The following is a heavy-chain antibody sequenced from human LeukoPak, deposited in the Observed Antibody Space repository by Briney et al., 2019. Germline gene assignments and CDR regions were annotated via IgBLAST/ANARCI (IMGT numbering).Heavy chain of an antibody. Sequence: SETLSLTCAVYGGSFSGYYWSWVRQPPGKGLEWLGEINHSGSTNYNPSLKSRVTISVDTSKNQFSLKLSSVTAADTAVYYCARDYGSGSYGVDYWGQGTLVTVSS. CDR3: ARDYGSGSYGVDY. CDR1: GGSFSGYY. D-gene: IGHD3-10*01. CDR2: INHSGST. V-gene: IGHV4-34*01. J-gene: IGHJ4*02.